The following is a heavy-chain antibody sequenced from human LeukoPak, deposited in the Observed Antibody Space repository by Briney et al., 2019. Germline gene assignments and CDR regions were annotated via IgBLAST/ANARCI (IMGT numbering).Heavy chain of an antibody. D-gene: IGHD4-23*01. CDR2: ISGSGGST. J-gene: IGHJ4*02. CDR3: AKEWTPVVSPTVDY. Sequence: GGSLRLSCAASGFTFSSYAMSWVRQAPGKGLEWVSAISGSGGSTYYADSVKGRFTISRDNSKNTLYLQMNSLRVEDTAVYYCAKEWTPVVSPTVDYWGQGTLVTVSS. CDR1: GFTFSSYA. V-gene: IGHV3-23*01.